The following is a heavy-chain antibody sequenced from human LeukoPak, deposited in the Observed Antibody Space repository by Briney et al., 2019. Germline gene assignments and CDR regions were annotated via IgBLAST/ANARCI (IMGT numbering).Heavy chain of an antibody. Sequence: GGSLRLSCAASGFTFSSYGMHWVRQAPGKGLEWVAFMRYDGTSKYYADSVKGRFTISRDNSKNTLYLQMNSLRPEDTAVYYCAKVLGIAIAYWGQGTLVTVSS. CDR1: GFTFSSYG. J-gene: IGHJ4*02. V-gene: IGHV3-30*02. CDR2: MRYDGTSK. D-gene: IGHD6-13*01. CDR3: AKVLGIAIAY.